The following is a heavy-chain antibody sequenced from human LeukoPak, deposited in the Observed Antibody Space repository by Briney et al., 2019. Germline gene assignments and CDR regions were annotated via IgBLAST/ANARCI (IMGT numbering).Heavy chain of an antibody. D-gene: IGHD6-13*01. CDR3: ARGWNQQLAPGWFDP. CDR1: GGTFSSYA. V-gene: IGHV1-69*04. CDR2: IIPILGIA. Sequence: SVKVSCKASGGTFSSYAISWVRQAPGQGLEWMGRIIPILGIANYAQKFQGRVTITADKSTSTAYMELSSLRSEDTAVYYCARGWNQQLAPGWFDPWGQGTLVTVSS. J-gene: IGHJ5*02.